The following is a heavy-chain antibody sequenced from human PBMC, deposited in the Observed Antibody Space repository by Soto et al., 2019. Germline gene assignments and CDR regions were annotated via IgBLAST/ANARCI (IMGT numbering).Heavy chain of an antibody. D-gene: IGHD5-18*01. CDR2: IYYSGST. CDR1: GGSVSSGDYY. Sequence: PSETLSLTCTVSGGSVSSGDYYWSSIRQPPGKGLEWIGYIYYSGSTNYNPSLKSRVSISLDTSKNQFSLRLTSVTAADTAVYYCARIPVDTYMINWFDPWGQGTLVTVSS. J-gene: IGHJ5*02. CDR3: ARIPVDTYMINWFDP. V-gene: IGHV4-61*08.